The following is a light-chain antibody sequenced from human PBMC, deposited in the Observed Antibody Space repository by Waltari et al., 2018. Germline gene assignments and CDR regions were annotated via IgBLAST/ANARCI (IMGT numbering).Light chain of an antibody. Sequence: DIQLTQSPSFLSASVGDRVAITCRASQGLSSYLAWYQQKPGKAPNLLIYGVSSLQSGVPARFSGSGSGSEFTLTISSLQPEDFATYYCQQLNTRTFGQGTRVEIK. CDR1: QGLSSY. V-gene: IGKV1-9*01. CDR3: QQLNTRT. CDR2: GVS. J-gene: IGKJ1*01.